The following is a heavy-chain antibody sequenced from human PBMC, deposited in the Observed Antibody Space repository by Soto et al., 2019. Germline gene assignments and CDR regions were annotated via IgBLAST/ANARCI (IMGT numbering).Heavy chain of an antibody. D-gene: IGHD2-15*01. CDR2: IYYSGST. V-gene: IGHV4-31*03. CDR1: GGSISSGGYY. Sequence: QVQLQESGPGLVKPSQTLSLTCTVSGGSISSGGYYWSWIRQHPGMGLEWIGYIYYSGSTYYNPSLKSRVTISVDTSKNQFSLKLSSVTAADTAVYYCARDGCSGGSCYFDYWGQGTLVTVSS. CDR3: ARDGCSGGSCYFDY. J-gene: IGHJ4*02.